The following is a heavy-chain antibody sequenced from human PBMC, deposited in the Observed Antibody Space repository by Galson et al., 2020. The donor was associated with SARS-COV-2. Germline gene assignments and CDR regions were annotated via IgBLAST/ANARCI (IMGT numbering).Heavy chain of an antibody. J-gene: IGHJ4*02. CDR2: IYYSGST. V-gene: IGHV4-31*01. Sequence: SETLSLTCTVSVVSISSGGYYWSCIRPHPGKGLEWIGYIYYSGSTYYHPSPKSPVTISVDTSKNQFPLKLRSVTAADTAVYYCARALGRITIFGVVIINYFDYWGQGTLGTVSS. CDR3: ARALGRITIFGVVIINYFDY. D-gene: IGHD3-3*01. CDR1: VVSISSGGYY.